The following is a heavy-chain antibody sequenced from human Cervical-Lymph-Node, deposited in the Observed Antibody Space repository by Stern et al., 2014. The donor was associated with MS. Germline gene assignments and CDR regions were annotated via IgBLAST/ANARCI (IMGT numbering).Heavy chain of an antibody. CDR3: AHSSTRLVPAAMSVWFDP. J-gene: IGHJ5*02. CDR2: IYWDDDK. Sequence: QVTLRESGPTLVKPTQTLTLTCTFSGFSLSTSGVGVGWIRQPPGKALEWLALIYWDDDKRYSPSLKSRLTITNDTSKNQVVLTMTNMDPVDTATYYCAHSSTRLVPAAMSVWFDPWGQGTLVTVSS. V-gene: IGHV2-5*02. D-gene: IGHD2-2*01. CDR1: GFSLSTSGVG.